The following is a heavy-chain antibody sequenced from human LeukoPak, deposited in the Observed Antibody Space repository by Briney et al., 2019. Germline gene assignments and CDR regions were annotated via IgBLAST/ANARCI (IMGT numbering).Heavy chain of an antibody. D-gene: IGHD3-10*01. CDR2: YYYSEST. CDR1: GGYISSRSYY. V-gene: IGHV4-39*07. Sequence: PSEALSLTCTGCGGYISSRSYYWGWIRQPPGKGLEWIGSYYYSESTYYSPSLKSRVTISSDTSKNQFSLKLTSVTAADTAVYYCARGRITMIRGVTIRKGPPEDYYYMDVWGKGTTVTISS. CDR3: ARGRITMIRGVTIRKGPPEDYYYMDV. J-gene: IGHJ6*03.